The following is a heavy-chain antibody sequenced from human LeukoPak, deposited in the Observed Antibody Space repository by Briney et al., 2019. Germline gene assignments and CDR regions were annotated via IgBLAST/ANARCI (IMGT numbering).Heavy chain of an antibody. CDR2: IYHSGST. CDR1: GYSISSGYY. Sequence: SETLSLTCAVSGYSISSGYYWGWIRQPPGKGLEWIGSIYHSGSTYHNPSLKSRVTISVDTSKNQFSLKVSSVTAADTAVYYCARASYYDFRKAFGIWGQGTMVTVSS. V-gene: IGHV4-38-2*01. CDR3: ARASYYDFRKAFGI. J-gene: IGHJ3*02. D-gene: IGHD3-3*01.